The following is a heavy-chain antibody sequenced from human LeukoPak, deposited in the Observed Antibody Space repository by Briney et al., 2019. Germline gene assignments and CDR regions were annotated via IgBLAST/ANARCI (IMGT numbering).Heavy chain of an antibody. Sequence: PGRSLRLSCAASGFTFSSYGMHWVRQAPGKGLEWVAVISYDGSNKYYADSVKGRFTISRDNSKNTLYLQMNSLRAEDTAVYYCAKEGVRIQLWMPRGYYMDVWGKGTTVTVSS. CDR3: AKEGVRIQLWMPRGYYMDV. V-gene: IGHV3-30*18. D-gene: IGHD5-18*01. J-gene: IGHJ6*03. CDR1: GFTFSSYG. CDR2: ISYDGSNK.